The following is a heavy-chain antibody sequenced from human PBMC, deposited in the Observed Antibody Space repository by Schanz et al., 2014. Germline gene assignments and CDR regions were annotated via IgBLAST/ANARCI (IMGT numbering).Heavy chain of an antibody. CDR1: GFVFGDYY. J-gene: IGHJ4*02. D-gene: IGHD6-19*01. CDR3: AASSGWHPATDY. CDR2: INDSGTYT. Sequence: QVQVVQSGGGFVKPGGSLRLSCAASGFVFGDYYMSWIRQAPGKGLEWISYINDSGTYTNYADSVKGRFTISRDNAKSSLYLQMNSLRVEDTAVYYCAASSGWHPATDYWGQGTLVTVSS. V-gene: IGHV3-11*05.